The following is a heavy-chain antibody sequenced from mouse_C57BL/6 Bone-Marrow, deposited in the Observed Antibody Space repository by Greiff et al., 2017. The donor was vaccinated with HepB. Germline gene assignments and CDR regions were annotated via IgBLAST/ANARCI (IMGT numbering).Heavy chain of an antibody. V-gene: IGHV6-3*01. CDR2: IRLKSDNYAT. CDR1: GFTFSNYW. Sequence: EVKLMESGGGLVQPGGSMKLSCVASGFTFSNYWMNWVRQSPEKGLEWVAQIRLKSDNYATHYAESVKGRFTISRDDSKSSVYLQMNNLRAEDTGIYYCTGYYSNPGYWGQGTLVTVSA. D-gene: IGHD2-5*01. CDR3: TGYYSNPGY. J-gene: IGHJ3*02.